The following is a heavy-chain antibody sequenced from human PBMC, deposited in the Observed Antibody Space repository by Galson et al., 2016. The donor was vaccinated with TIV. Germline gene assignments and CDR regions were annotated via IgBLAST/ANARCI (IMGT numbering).Heavy chain of an antibody. Sequence: SLRLSCAASGFSFSSLSMHWVRQAPGKGLEWVSSISNTGSLKHYPDSLKGQFTVSRDNDRNSVFLQMNSLRAEDTAVYYCAKIGGRTGLGFRYFDYLGQGTLVTVSS. CDR1: GFSFSSLS. D-gene: IGHD3-16*01. CDR3: AKIGGRTGLGFRYFDY. V-gene: IGHV3-21*01. J-gene: IGHJ4*02. CDR2: ISNTGSLK.